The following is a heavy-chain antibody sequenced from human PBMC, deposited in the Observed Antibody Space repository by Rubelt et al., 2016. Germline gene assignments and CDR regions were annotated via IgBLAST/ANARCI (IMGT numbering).Heavy chain of an antibody. V-gene: IGHV1-18*01. CDR3: ARNLIMITFGGVIVPPDY. J-gene: IGHJ4*02. CDR2: ISAYNGNT. Sequence: QVQLVQSGAEVKKPGASVKVSCKASGYTFTSYGISWVRQAPGQGLEWMGWISAYNGNTNYAQKFQGRVTSTTATSTSTAYMELRSLRSDDTAVYYCARNLIMITFGGVIVPPDYWGQGTLVTVSS. CDR1: GYTFTSYG. D-gene: IGHD3-16*02.